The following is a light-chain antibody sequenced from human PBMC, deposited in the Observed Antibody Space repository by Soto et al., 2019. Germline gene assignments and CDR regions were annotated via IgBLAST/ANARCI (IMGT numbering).Light chain of an antibody. CDR3: AAWDDSLNGYV. Sequence: QSVLTQPASVSGSPGQSLTISCTGTSSDVGGYHYVSWYQQHPGKAPKLMIYEVTNRPSGVSNRFSGSKSGNTASLTISGLQADDEADYYCAAWDDSLNGYVFGTGTKVTVL. CDR2: EVT. J-gene: IGLJ1*01. CDR1: SSDVGGYHY. V-gene: IGLV2-14*01.